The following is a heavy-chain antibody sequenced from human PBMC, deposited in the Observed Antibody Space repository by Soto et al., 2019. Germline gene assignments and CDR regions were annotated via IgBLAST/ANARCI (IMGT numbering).Heavy chain of an antibody. J-gene: IGHJ4*02. V-gene: IGHV3-72*01. CDR3: AFYGRY. D-gene: IGHD3-10*01. CDR1: GFTFSDHY. Sequence: GGSLRLSCAASGFTFSDHYMDWVRQAPGKGLEWVGRTRNKANSYTTEYAASAKGRFTISRDDSKNSLYLQMNSLKTEDTAVYYCAFYGRYWGQGTLVTVSS. CDR2: TRNKANSYTT.